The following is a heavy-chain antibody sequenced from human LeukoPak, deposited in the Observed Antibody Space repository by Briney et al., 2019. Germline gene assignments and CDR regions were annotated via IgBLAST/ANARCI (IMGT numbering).Heavy chain of an antibody. J-gene: IGHJ4*02. V-gene: IGHV3-30*03. Sequence: PGGSLRLSCAASGFTFDSYGMHWVRQAPGKGLEWVAVISYDGSGKYYADSVKGRFTISRDNSKNMMFLQMNSLRAEDTAVYYCARNGGNSDFDYWGQGTLVTVSS. CDR2: ISYDGSGK. D-gene: IGHD4-23*01. CDR1: GFTFDSYG. CDR3: ARNGGNSDFDY.